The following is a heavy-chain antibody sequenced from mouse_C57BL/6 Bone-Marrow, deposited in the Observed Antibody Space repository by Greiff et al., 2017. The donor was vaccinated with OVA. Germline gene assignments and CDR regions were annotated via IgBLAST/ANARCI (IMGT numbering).Heavy chain of an antibody. CDR3: ARQTLVATPGAY. J-gene: IGHJ3*01. V-gene: IGHV5-6*01. Sequence: EVHLVESGGDLVKPGGSLKLSCAASGFTFTSYGMSWVRQTPEKRLEWVATISSGGSNTYYPDSVKGRVTITRDKAKNTLYLQMSSLKSEDTAIYYCARQTLVATPGAYWGQGTLVTVSS. D-gene: IGHD1-1*01. CDR2: ISSGGSNT. CDR1: GFTFTSYG.